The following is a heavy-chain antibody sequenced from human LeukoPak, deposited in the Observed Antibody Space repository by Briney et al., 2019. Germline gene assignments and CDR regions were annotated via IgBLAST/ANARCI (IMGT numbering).Heavy chain of an antibody. V-gene: IGHV3-48*01. Sequence: GGSLRLSCAASGFTFSSYAMSWVRQAPGKGLEWVSYISSSSSTIYYADSVKGRFTISRDSAKNSLYLQMNSLRAEDTAVYYCARGGKSWNPQWAFDIWGQGTMVTVSS. CDR3: ARGGKSWNPQWAFDI. CDR2: ISSSSSTI. D-gene: IGHD1-1*01. CDR1: GFTFSSYA. J-gene: IGHJ3*02.